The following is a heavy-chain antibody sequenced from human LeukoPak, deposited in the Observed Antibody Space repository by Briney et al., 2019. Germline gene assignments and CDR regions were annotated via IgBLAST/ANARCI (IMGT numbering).Heavy chain of an antibody. V-gene: IGHV1-18*01. D-gene: IGHD6-6*01. CDR3: ARSSLYSSSSSFDY. J-gene: IGHJ4*02. CDR1: GYTFTSYG. CDR2: ISAYNGNT. Sequence: GASVKVSCKASGYTFTSYGISWVRQAPGQGLEWMGWISAYNGNTNYAQKLQGRVTMTTDTSTSTAYMELRSLRSDDTAVYYCARSSLYSSSSSFDYWGQGSLVTVSS.